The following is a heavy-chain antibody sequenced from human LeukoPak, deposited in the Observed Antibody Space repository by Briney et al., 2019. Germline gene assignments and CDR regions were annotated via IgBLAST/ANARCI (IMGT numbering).Heavy chain of an antibody. V-gene: IGHV3-43*01. Sequence: GGSLRLSCATSGFTFDDYTMHWVRQAPGKGLEWVSLILWDGGSLYYAGSVKGRFTISRDNSKNSLYLQMNSLRTEDTALYYCARDSGSGAFDIWGQGTMVTVSS. D-gene: IGHD3-10*01. J-gene: IGHJ3*02. CDR2: ILWDGGSL. CDR1: GFTFDDYT. CDR3: ARDSGSGAFDI.